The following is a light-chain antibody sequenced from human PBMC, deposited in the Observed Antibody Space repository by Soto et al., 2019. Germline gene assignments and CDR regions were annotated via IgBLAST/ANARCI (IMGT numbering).Light chain of an antibody. J-gene: IGKJ1*01. CDR3: QQYDNWPPWT. V-gene: IGKV3-15*01. CDR2: GVS. CDR1: ESVGSH. Sequence: DTVMTQSPATLSVSPGETATLSCRASESVGSHLAWYQQKASQAPRLLIYGVSTRATGIPARFRGSGSETDFTHTISSLQCEDSAIYYCQQYDNWPPWTLGQGTKVEI.